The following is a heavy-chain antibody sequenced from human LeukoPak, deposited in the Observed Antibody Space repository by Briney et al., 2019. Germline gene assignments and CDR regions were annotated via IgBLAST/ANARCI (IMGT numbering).Heavy chain of an antibody. CDR1: GGSIISGGYY. Sequence: SQTLSLTCTISGGSIISGGYYWSWIRQHRGKGLEWIGNIYYSGGTYYNPSLKSRVTISVDTSKNQFSLQLSSVTAADTAVYYCAEGYSYGSFDYWGQGTLVTVSS. V-gene: IGHV4-31*03. CDR3: AEGYSYGSFDY. D-gene: IGHD5-18*01. CDR2: IYYSGGT. J-gene: IGHJ4*02.